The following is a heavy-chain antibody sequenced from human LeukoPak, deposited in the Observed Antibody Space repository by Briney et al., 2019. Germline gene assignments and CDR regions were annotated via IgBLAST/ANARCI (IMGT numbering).Heavy chain of an antibody. CDR2: IYPGDSDT. D-gene: IGHD5-18*01. CDR3: ARHLGTAMVSPLGY. Sequence: GESLKISCKGSGYRFTSYWIGWVRQLPGKGLEWMGIIYPGDSDTRYSPSFQDQVTFSADKSISTAYLQWSSLKASDTAMYYCARHLGTAMVSPLGYWGQGTLVTVSS. J-gene: IGHJ4*02. V-gene: IGHV5-51*01. CDR1: GYRFTSYW.